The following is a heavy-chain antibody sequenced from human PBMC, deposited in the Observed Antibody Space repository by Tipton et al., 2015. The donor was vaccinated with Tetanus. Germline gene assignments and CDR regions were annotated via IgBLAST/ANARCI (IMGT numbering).Heavy chain of an antibody. D-gene: IGHD2/OR15-2a*01. V-gene: IGHV4-39*07. CDR3: ARDLGGTTVDY. CDR1: GGSISSSSYY. CDR2: IYYSGST. J-gene: IGHJ4*02. Sequence: TLSLTCTVSGGSISSSSYYWGWIRQPPGKGLEWIGSIYYSGSTYYNPSLKSRVTMSVDTSKNQFSLKLSSVTAADTAVYYCARDLGGTTVDYWGQGTLVTVSS.